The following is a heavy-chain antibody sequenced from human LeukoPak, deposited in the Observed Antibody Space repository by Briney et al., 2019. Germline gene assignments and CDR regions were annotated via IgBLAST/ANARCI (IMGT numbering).Heavy chain of an antibody. V-gene: IGHV3-48*03. CDR2: ISSSGSTM. Sequence: GGSLRLSCAASGFTVTSYEMNWVRQAPGKGLEWVSYISSSGSTMFYADSLKGRFTISRDNAKNSLYLQMNGLRAEDTAVYFCARGLSWPRDYWGQGTLVSASS. J-gene: IGHJ4*02. CDR3: ARGLSWPRDY. D-gene: IGHD5-12*01. CDR1: GFTVTSYE.